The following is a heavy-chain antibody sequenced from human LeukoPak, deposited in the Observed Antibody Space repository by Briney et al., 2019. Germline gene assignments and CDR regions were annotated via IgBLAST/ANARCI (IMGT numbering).Heavy chain of an antibody. CDR2: ISWNSGSI. CDR3: AKDSTADGDPNYGMDV. CDR1: GFTFDDYA. Sequence: GRSLRLSCAASGFTFDDYAMHWVRQAPGKGLEWVSGISWNSGSIGYADSVKGRFTISRDNAKNSLYLQMNSLRAEDTALYYCAKDSTADGDPNYGMDVWGQGTTVTVSS. D-gene: IGHD2-8*02. J-gene: IGHJ6*02. V-gene: IGHV3-9*01.